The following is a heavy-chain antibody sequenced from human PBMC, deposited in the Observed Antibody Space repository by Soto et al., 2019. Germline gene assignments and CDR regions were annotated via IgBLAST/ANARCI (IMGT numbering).Heavy chain of an antibody. CDR1: CGSVSCGSYY. Sequence: LETLSLTCTVSCGSVSCGSYYLSWIRQPPGKGLEWIGYIYYSGSTNYNPSLKSRVTISVDTSKNQFSLKLSSVTAADTAVYYCARHVYDYVWGSYRSNWFDPWGQGTLVTVSS. D-gene: IGHD3-16*02. V-gene: IGHV4-61*01. CDR2: IYYSGST. J-gene: IGHJ5*02. CDR3: ARHVYDYVWGSYRSNWFDP.